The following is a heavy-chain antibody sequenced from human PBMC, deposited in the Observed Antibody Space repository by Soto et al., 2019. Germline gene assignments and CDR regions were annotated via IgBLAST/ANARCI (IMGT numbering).Heavy chain of an antibody. CDR1: GFTFSSYT. CDR3: ARGTGYCGGDCYRAFEM. D-gene: IGHD2-21*02. V-gene: IGHV3-48*02. CDR2: ISSSSSRI. Sequence: EVQLVESGGGLVQPGGSLRLSCAASGFTFSSYTMNWVRQAPGKGLEWVSYISSSSSRINYADSVKGRFTISRDNAENSLYLQMSSLRDGDTAVYYGARGTGYCGGDCYRAFEMWGQGTMVTVSS. J-gene: IGHJ3*02.